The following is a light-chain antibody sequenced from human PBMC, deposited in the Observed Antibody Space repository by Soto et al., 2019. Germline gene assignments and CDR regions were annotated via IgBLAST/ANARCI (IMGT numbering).Light chain of an antibody. Sequence: DIQMTQSPSTLSATAGDRVTITCRASQSISAWLAWYQQQPGKAPKLLIYDASNLESGVPSRFSGSRSGTEFTLTISSLQPDDFATYYCQQYENYWTFGQGTKVDIK. CDR1: QSISAW. V-gene: IGKV1-5*01. J-gene: IGKJ1*01. CDR2: DAS. CDR3: QQYENYWT.